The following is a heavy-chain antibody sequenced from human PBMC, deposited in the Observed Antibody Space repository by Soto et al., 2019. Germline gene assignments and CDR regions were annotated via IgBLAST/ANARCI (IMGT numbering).Heavy chain of an antibody. CDR2: IYYSGST. J-gene: IGHJ6*03. V-gene: IGHV4-59*08. Sequence: PSETLSPTCTVSGGSISSYYWSWIRQPPGKGLEWIGYIYYSGSTNYNPSLKSRVTISVDTSKNQFSLKLSSVTAADTAVYYCARLYCSGGTCYSPPVSPYSYYMHVCGKATTLTVCS. CDR3: ARLYCSGGTCYSPPVSPYSYYMHV. CDR1: GGSISSYY. D-gene: IGHD2-15*01.